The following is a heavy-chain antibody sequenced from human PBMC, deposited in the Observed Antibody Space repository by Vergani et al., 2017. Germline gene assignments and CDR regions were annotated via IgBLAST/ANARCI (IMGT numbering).Heavy chain of an antibody. V-gene: IGHV3-30*02. CDR3: VKDGIENSDYGYFDY. CDR1: GFTFSNYG. Sequence: QVQLVESGGGVVQPGGSLRLSCAASGFTFSNYGAHWVRQAPGKGLEWVAFIGYDGRIKYNVDSVKGRFTISRDTSKKTLSLQMRSLRADDTAVYYCVKDGIENSDYGYFDYRGEGTLVTVS. D-gene: IGHD4-17*01. J-gene: IGHJ4*02. CDR2: IGYDGRIK.